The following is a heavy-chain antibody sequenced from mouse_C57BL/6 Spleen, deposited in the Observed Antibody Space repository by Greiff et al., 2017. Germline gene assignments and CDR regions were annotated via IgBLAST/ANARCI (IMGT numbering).Heavy chain of an antibody. Sequence: VQRVESGPELVKPGASVKISCKASGYAFSSSWMNWVKQRPGKGLEWIGRIYPGDGDTNYNGKFKGKATLTADKSSSTAYMQLSSLTSEDSAVYFCARGGGNYWYFDVWGTGTTVTVSS. V-gene: IGHV1-82*01. CDR3: ARGGGNYWYFDV. D-gene: IGHD2-1*01. J-gene: IGHJ1*03. CDR2: IYPGDGDT. CDR1: GYAFSSSW.